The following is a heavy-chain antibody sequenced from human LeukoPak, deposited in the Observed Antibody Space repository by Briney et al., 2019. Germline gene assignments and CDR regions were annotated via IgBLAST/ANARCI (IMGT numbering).Heavy chain of an antibody. J-gene: IGHJ5*02. CDR2: ISAYNGNT. Sequence: GASVKVSCKTSGYTFNSYGISWVRQAPGQGLEWMGWISAYNGNTNYAQKLQSRVTMTTDTSTSTAYMELRSLRSDDTAVYYCARDMYYYSRTGFDPWGQGTLVTVSS. CDR1: GYTFNSYG. D-gene: IGHD3-10*01. V-gene: IGHV1-18*01. CDR3: ARDMYYYSRTGFDP.